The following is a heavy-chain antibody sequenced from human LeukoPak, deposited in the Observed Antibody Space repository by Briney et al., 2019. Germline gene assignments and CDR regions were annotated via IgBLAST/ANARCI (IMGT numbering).Heavy chain of an antibody. Sequence: GGSLRLSCAASGFTFISYAMSWVRQAPGKGLEWVSAISGSGGSTYYADSVKGRFTISRDNSKNTLYLQMNSLRAEDTAVYYCAKVRVVVPAALGPFDYWGQGTLVTVSS. J-gene: IGHJ4*02. CDR1: GFTFISYA. D-gene: IGHD2-2*01. CDR2: ISGSGGST. CDR3: AKVRVVVPAALGPFDY. V-gene: IGHV3-23*01.